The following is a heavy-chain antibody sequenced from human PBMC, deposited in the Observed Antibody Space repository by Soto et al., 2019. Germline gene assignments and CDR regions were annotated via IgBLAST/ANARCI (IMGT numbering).Heavy chain of an antibody. Sequence: GGSLRLSCAASGFTLSTYWVHWVRQVPGKGLVWVSRISSGGTYTNYADSVKGRFTISRDNSKNTLYLQMNSLRAEDTAVYYCARGPEAAAAYGMDVWGQGTTVTVSS. V-gene: IGHV3-74*01. CDR3: ARGPEAAAAYGMDV. CDR1: GFTLSTYW. CDR2: ISSGGTYT. D-gene: IGHD6-13*01. J-gene: IGHJ6*02.